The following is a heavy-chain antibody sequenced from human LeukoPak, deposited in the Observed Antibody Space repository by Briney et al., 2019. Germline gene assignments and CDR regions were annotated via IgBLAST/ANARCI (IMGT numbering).Heavy chain of an antibody. CDR2: INHSGST. CDR3: ARRPRGVIIKTWFDS. D-gene: IGHD3-10*01. CDR1: GGSFSGCY. V-gene: IGHV4-34*01. J-gene: IGHJ5*01. Sequence: PSETLSLTCAVYGGSFSGCYWSWIRQPPGKGLEWIGEINHSGSTNYNPSLKSRVTISVDTSKNQFSLKLSSVTAADTAVYYCARRPRGVIIKTWFDSWGQGTLVTVSS.